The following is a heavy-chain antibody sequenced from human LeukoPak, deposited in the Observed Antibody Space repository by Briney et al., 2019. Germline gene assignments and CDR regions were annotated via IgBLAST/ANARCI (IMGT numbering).Heavy chain of an antibody. D-gene: IGHD2-2*01. CDR2: IYHSGST. CDR3: ARQYCSSTSCPFGY. Sequence: PSETLSLTCAVSGYSISSGYYWGWIRQPPGKGLEWIGSIYHSGSTYYNPSLKSRVTISVDTSKNQLSLKLSSVTAADTAVYYCARQYCSSTSCPFGYWGQGTLVTVSS. V-gene: IGHV4-38-2*01. CDR1: GYSISSGYY. J-gene: IGHJ4*02.